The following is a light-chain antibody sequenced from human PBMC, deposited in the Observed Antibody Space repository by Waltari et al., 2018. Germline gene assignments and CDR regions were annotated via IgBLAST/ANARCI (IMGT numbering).Light chain of an antibody. CDR3: QQFHSIPYT. J-gene: IGKJ2*01. CDR1: QSISIY. CDR2: KAF. Sequence: DIQMTQSPSTLSASVGDRVTLTCRASQSISIYLAWYQQKPGKAPKVLIYKAFSLESGVPPRFSGGGSGTEFTLTINSLQPDDFATYYCQQFHSIPYTFGQGTRLEIK. V-gene: IGKV1-5*03.